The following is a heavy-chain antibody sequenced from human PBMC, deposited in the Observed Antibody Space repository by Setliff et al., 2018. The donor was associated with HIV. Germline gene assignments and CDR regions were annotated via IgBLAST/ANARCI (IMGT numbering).Heavy chain of an antibody. J-gene: IGHJ4*02. CDR2: IYYSGST. CDR1: GGSISSHY. Sequence: SETLSLTCSVSGGSISSHYWSWIRQPPGKGLEWIGYIYYSGSTNSNPSLKSRVSMSVDTSKNQFSLKLSSVTAADTAVYYCARGDFYGTRNYFDYWGQGTLVTVSS. D-gene: IGHD2-8*01. CDR3: ARGDFYGTRNYFDY. V-gene: IGHV4-59*11.